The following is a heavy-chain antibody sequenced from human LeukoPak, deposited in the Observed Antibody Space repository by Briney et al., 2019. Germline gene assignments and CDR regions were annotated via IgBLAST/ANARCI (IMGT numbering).Heavy chain of an antibody. D-gene: IGHD6-13*01. CDR1: GFTFSDYY. CDR2: ISSGGRTI. Sequence: GGALRLSCAVYGFTFSDYYMGSSRQAPGWGLGLVSYISSGGRTITHADSVNGRFTISRDNAENSLYLQMNSLRAEDTAGYYRAIRAAAGRCFDYWGQGTLVTVSS. J-gene: IGHJ4*02. V-gene: IGHV3-11*01. CDR3: AIRAAAGRCFDY.